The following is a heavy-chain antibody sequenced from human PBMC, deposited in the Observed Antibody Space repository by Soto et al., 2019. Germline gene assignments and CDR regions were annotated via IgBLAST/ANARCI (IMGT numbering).Heavy chain of an antibody. CDR2: ISYDGSNK. V-gene: IGHV3-30-3*01. J-gene: IGHJ4*02. D-gene: IGHD5-12*01. Sequence: GSLRLSCAASGFTFSSYAMHWVRQAPGKGLEWVAVISYDGSNKYYADSVKGRFTISRDNSKNTLYLQMNSLRAEDTAVYYCARVGSGYDWAQNLFDYWGQGTLVTVSS. CDR1: GFTFSSYA. CDR3: ARVGSGYDWAQNLFDY.